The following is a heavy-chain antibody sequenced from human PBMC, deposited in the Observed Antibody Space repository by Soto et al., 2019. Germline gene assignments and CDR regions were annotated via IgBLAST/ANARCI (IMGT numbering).Heavy chain of an antibody. CDR3: ATRITVFGLLIPPFDP. Sequence: SETLSLTFAVYGGSVNDYYWNGIRQPPGKGLEWIGEINHTGGTHYTPPLKSRVTMSVDTSKNQFSLRLSSVTAADTAIYYCATRITVFGLLIPPFDPWGQGTQVTVS. CDR1: GGSVNDYY. V-gene: IGHV4-34*01. J-gene: IGHJ5*02. CDR2: INHTGGT. D-gene: IGHD3-3*01.